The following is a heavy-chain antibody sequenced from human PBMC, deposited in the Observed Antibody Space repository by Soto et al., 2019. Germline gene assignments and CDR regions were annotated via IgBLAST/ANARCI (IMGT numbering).Heavy chain of an antibody. Sequence: SETLSLTCTVSGGSISTGSYFWGWIRQPPGKGLEWIGSIYYSGSTYYKSSLKSRVTISVDTSKNQFSLKLSSVTAADTAVYYCARQTRTTYYDILTGYVGYWGQGTLVT. CDR2: IYYSGST. J-gene: IGHJ4*02. V-gene: IGHV4-39*01. D-gene: IGHD3-9*01. CDR1: GGSISTGSYF. CDR3: ARQTRTTYYDILTGYVGY.